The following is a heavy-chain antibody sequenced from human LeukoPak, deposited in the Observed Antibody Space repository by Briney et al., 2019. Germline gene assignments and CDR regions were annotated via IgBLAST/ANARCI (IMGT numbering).Heavy chain of an antibody. D-gene: IGHD4-17*01. V-gene: IGHV1-18*04. CDR3: AREAYGTYFDY. J-gene: IGHJ4*02. CDR1: GYTFTGYY. Sequence: ASVKVSCKPSGYTFTGYYIHWVRQAPGQGLEWMGWISAYNGNTNYAQKLQGRVTMTTDTSTSTAYMELRSLRSDDTAVYYCAREAYGTYFDYWGQGTLVTVSS. CDR2: ISAYNGNT.